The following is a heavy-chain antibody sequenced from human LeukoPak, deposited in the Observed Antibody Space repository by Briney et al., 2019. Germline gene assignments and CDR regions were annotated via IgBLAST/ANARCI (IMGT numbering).Heavy chain of an antibody. CDR2: INHSGST. J-gene: IGHJ3*02. Sequence: SETLSLTFADYGGSFSGYYWSWIRQPPGKGLEWIGEINHSGSTNYNPSLKSRVTISVDTSKNQFSLKLSSVTAADTAVYYCASNDYGDYGAFDIWGQGTMVTVSS. D-gene: IGHD4-17*01. V-gene: IGHV4-34*01. CDR3: ASNDYGDYGAFDI. CDR1: GGSFSGYY.